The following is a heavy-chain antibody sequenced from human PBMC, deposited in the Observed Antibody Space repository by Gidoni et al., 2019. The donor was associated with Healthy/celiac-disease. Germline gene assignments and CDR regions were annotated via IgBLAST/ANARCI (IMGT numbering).Heavy chain of an antibody. D-gene: IGHD1-20*01. V-gene: IGHV4-38-2*02. CDR2: IYHSGST. CDR1: GYSISSGYY. CDR3: ARDGITGTSWGVDY. J-gene: IGHJ4*02. Sequence: QVQLQESGPGLVKPSETLSLTCAVSGYSISSGYYWGWIRQPPGKGLEWIGSIYHSGSTYYNPSLKSRVTISVDTSKNQFSLKLSSVTAADTAVYYCARDGITGTSWGVDYWGQGTLVTVSS.